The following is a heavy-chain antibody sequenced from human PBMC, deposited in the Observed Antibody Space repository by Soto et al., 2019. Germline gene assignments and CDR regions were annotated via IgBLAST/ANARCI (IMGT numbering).Heavy chain of an antibody. V-gene: IGHV5-51*01. Sequence: RGESLKISCRASGYDFNNFWIGWVRQMPGKGLEWVGILFPRDSDVRYSPSFPGRVTISVDKSINAAYLQWSGLKASDTAMYYCARHFDCSTTSCYIDYWVQGSPVTVSS. CDR1: GYDFNNFW. D-gene: IGHD2-2*01. J-gene: IGHJ4*03. CDR2: LFPRDSDV. CDR3: ARHFDCSTTSCYIDY.